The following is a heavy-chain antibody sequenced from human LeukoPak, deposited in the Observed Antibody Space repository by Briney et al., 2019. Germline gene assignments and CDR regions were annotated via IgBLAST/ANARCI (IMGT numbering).Heavy chain of an antibody. CDR3: AKDLSTWTSTYYFDY. J-gene: IGHJ4*02. D-gene: IGHD2/OR15-2a*01. CDR2: VSGSGSST. V-gene: IGHV3-23*01. CDR1: GFTFSSYA. Sequence: GGSLRLPCAASGFTFSSYAMSWVRQAPGKGLEWVSAVSGSGSSTYYADSVKGRFTISRDNSKNTLYLQMNSLRAEDTAVYYCAKDLSTWTSTYYFDYWGQGTLVTVSS.